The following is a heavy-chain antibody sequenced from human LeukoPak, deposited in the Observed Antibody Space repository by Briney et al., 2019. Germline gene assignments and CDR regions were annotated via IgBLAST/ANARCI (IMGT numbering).Heavy chain of an antibody. Sequence: GGSLRLSCAASGFTFSSYGMHWVRQAPGKGLEWVAFIRYDGSNKYYADSVKGRFTISRDNSKNTLYLQMNSLRAEDTAVYYCAKDRRDSYGYTFDYWGQGTLVTVSS. CDR2: IRYDGSNK. CDR1: GFTFSSYG. J-gene: IGHJ4*02. V-gene: IGHV3-30*02. D-gene: IGHD5-18*01. CDR3: AKDRRDSYGYTFDY.